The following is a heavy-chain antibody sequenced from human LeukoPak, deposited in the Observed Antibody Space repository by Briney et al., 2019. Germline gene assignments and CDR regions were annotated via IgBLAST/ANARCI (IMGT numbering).Heavy chain of an antibody. CDR3: AREGNFASYDLLTGIMDV. Sequence: PGGSLRLSCAASGFTFSDYNMRWIRQAPGKGLEWVSSISRSGSTKYYADSVKGRFTISRDNAKNSLFLQMNSLRAEDTAVYYCAREGNFASYDLLTGIMDVWGKGTTVTISS. CDR1: GFTFSDYN. V-gene: IGHV3-11*01. CDR2: ISRSGSTK. D-gene: IGHD3-9*01. J-gene: IGHJ6*03.